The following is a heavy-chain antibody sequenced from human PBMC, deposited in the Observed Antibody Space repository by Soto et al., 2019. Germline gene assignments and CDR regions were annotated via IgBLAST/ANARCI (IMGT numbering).Heavy chain of an antibody. J-gene: IGHJ6*02. D-gene: IGHD6-19*01. V-gene: IGHV1-18*01. CDR2: INPDNGNT. CDR3: ARPREAGKNYYGVDV. CDR1: GYTFTRSG. Sequence: GASVKVSCKASGYTFTRSGISWVRQAPGQGLEWLGWINPDNGNTNYAQHLQGRVSLTTDTSTSTAYMDLRSLRSDDTAMYYCARPREAGKNYYGVDVWGQGTTVTVSS.